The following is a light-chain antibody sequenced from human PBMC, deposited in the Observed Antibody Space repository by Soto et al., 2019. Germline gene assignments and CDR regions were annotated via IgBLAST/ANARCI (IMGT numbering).Light chain of an antibody. CDR1: SSDVGGYNY. V-gene: IGLV2-14*01. Sequence: QSALTQPASVSGSPGRSITISCTGTSSDVGGYNYVSWYQQHPGKAPRLMIYEVSNRPSGVSNRFSGSKSGNTASLTIPGLQAEDEADYYCSSYTSSSTLDVVFGGGTKVTVL. CDR2: EVS. J-gene: IGLJ2*01. CDR3: SSYTSSSTLDVV.